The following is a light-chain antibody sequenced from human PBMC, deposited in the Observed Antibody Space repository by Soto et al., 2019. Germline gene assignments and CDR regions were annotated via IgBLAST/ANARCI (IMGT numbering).Light chain of an antibody. CDR3: QQRSNWPGT. CDR1: ESVSNF. Sequence: EIVLTQSPATLSLFPGERATLSCRASESVSNFLAWYQQKPGQAPRLLIYEVSNRATGIPARFSGSGSGTDFTLAISSLEPEDSAVYYCQQRSNWPGTFGRGTKVDIK. J-gene: IGKJ1*01. CDR2: EVS. V-gene: IGKV3-11*01.